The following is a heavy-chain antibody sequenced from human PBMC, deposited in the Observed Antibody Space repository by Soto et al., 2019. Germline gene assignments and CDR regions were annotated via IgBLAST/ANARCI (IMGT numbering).Heavy chain of an antibody. V-gene: IGHV1-69*01. D-gene: IGHD6-6*01. CDR1: GGTFSSYA. CDR3: ARELAHSSSPVPYYFDY. CDR2: IIPIFGTA. Sequence: QVQLVQSGAEVKKPGSSVKVSCKASGGTFSSYAISWVRQAPGQGLEWMGGIIPIFGTANYAQKFQGRVTITADESTSTAYKELSSLRSEDTDVYYGARELAHSSSPVPYYFDYWGQGTLVTVSS. J-gene: IGHJ4*02.